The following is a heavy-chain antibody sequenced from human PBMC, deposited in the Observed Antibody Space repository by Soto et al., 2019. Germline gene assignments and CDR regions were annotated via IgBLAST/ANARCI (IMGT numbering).Heavy chain of an antibody. CDR1: GGSFSGCY. J-gene: IGHJ4*02. V-gene: IGHV4-34*01. Sequence: PSETLSLTCAVYGGSFSGCYWSWIRQPPGKGLEWIGEINHSGSTNYNPSLKSRVTISVDTSKNQFSLKLSSVTAADTAVYYCARARYCSSTSCQLAYWGQGTLVTVSS. CDR3: ARARYCSSTSCQLAY. CDR2: INHSGST. D-gene: IGHD2-2*01.